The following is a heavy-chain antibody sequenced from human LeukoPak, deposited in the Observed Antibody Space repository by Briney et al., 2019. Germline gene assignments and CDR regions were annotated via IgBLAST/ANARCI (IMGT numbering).Heavy chain of an antibody. CDR3: ARTRDGYNSYSFDY. V-gene: IGHV1-2*02. J-gene: IGHJ4*02. CDR2: INPNSGGT. CDR1: GYTFTGYY. D-gene: IGHD5-24*01. Sequence: ASVKVSCKASGYTFTGYYMHWARQAPGQGLEWMGWINPNSGGTNYAQKFQGRVTMTRDTSISTAYMELSRLRSDDTAVYYCARTRDGYNSYSFDYWGQGTLVTVSS.